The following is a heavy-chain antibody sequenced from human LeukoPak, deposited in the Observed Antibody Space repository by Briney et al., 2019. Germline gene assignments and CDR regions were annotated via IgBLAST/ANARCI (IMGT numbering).Heavy chain of an antibody. V-gene: IGHV3-15*01. CDR2: IKSKTDGGTT. D-gene: IGHD2-15*01. Sequence: GGSLRLSCAASGFTFSNAWMSRVRQAPGKGLEWVGRIKSKTDGGTTDYAAPVKGRFTISRDDSKNTLYLQMNSLKTEDTAVYYCTTDPQYCSGGSCYPGSVRSHYYGMDVWGKGTTVTVSS. CDR1: GFTFSNAW. CDR3: TTDPQYCSGGSCYPGSVRSHYYGMDV. J-gene: IGHJ6*04.